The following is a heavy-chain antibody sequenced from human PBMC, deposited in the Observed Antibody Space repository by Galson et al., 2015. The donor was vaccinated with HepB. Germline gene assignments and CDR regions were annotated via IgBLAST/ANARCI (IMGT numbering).Heavy chain of an antibody. CDR3: ARTRHDYGGNPPPFDY. D-gene: IGHD4-23*01. J-gene: IGHJ4*02. Sequence: SLRLSCAASGFTFSSYSMNWVRQAPGKGLEWVSYISSSSTIYYADSVKGRFTISRDNAKNSLYLQMNSLRDEDTAVYYCARTRHDYGGNPPPFDYWGQGTLVTVSS. CDR1: GFTFSSYS. V-gene: IGHV3-48*02. CDR2: ISSSSTI.